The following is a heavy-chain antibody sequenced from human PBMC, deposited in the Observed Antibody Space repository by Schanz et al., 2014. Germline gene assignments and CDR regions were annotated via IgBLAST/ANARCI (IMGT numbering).Heavy chain of an antibody. V-gene: IGHV3-23*01. CDR3: VREGSTTPVAGLRSFDWLGRFDY. D-gene: IGHD3-9*01. J-gene: IGHJ4*02. CDR1: GFSFTTYA. CDR2: ISSGGGST. Sequence: EVQLLESGGGLVQPGGSLRLSCASSGFSFTTYAMSWVRQAPGKGLEWVSSISSGGGSTYYADSVKGRFTISRDNSKNTLFLQMNGLKTEDTAMYYCVREGSTTPVAGLRSFDWLGRFDYWGQGALVTVSS.